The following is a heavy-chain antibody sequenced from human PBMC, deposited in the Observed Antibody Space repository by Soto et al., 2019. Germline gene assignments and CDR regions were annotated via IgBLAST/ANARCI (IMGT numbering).Heavy chain of an antibody. CDR3: AHSRNLITEDAQVGDFDY. D-gene: IGHD3-10*01. CDR2: IYWDDDE. V-gene: IGHV2-5*02. J-gene: IGHJ4*02. Sequence: QINLKESGPTLVKHTQTLTLTCSFSGFSLTTAGVGVGWVRQSPGEALEWLALIYWDDDERYNPSLKTRLTITKDPSKNQVVLIMTNMAPVDTATYYCAHSRNLITEDAQVGDFDYWGQGTLVTVSS. CDR1: GFSLTTAGVG.